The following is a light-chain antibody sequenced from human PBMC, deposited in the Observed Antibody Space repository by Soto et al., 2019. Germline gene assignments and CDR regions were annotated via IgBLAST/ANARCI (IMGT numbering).Light chain of an antibody. Sequence: EIVLTQSPGTLSLSPGERATLSCRASQSVSSNNLAWYQQRPGQAPRVVIYGASTRATGIPERFSGSGSGTDFTLTISRLEPEDFAVYYCQQYASSPRTFGQGTTVEIK. J-gene: IGKJ1*01. CDR1: QSVSSNN. CDR2: GAS. CDR3: QQYASSPRT. V-gene: IGKV3-20*01.